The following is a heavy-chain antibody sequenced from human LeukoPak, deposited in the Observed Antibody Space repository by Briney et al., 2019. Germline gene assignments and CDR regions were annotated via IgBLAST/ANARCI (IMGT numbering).Heavy chain of an antibody. V-gene: IGHV4-59*01. J-gene: IGHJ3*02. CDR1: GGSISSYY. CDR3: ARDSSSFAFDI. CDR2: IYYGGST. Sequence: SETLSLTCTVSGGSISSYYWSWIRQPPGKGLEWIGYIYYGGSTNYNPSLKSRVTISVDTSKNQFSLKLSSVTAADTAVYYCARDSSSFAFDIWGQGTMVTVSS. D-gene: IGHD6-6*01.